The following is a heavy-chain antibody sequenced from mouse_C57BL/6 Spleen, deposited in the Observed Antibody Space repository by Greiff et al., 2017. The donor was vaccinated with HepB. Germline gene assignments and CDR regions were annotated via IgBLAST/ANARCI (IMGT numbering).Heavy chain of an antibody. D-gene: IGHD1-3*01. CDR1: GYSITSGYY. J-gene: IGHJ2*01. V-gene: IGHV3-6*01. Sequence: DVQLQESGPGLVKPSQSLSLTCSVTGYSITSGYYWNWIRQFPGNKLEWMGYISYDGSNNYNPSLKNRISITRDTSKNQFFLKLNSVTTEDTATYYCARGELQYYFDYWGQGTTLTVSS. CDR2: ISYDGSN. CDR3: ARGELQYYFDY.